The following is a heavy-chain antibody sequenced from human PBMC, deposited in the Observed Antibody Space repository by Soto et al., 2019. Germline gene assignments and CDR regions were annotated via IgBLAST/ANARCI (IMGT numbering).Heavy chain of an antibody. CDR2: IYWDDDK. J-gene: IGHJ5*02. Sequence: QITLKESGPTLVKPTQTLTLTCTFSGFSLSTSGVGVGWIRQPPGKALEWLAVIYWDDDKRYSPSLNSRLTMTKDTSKNQVGLTVTNIDPVDTATYFCAHRRAWSSNWNSGWFDPWGEGTLVTVSS. CDR3: AHRRAWSSNWNSGWFDP. CDR1: GFSLSTSGVG. V-gene: IGHV2-5*02. D-gene: IGHD1-20*01.